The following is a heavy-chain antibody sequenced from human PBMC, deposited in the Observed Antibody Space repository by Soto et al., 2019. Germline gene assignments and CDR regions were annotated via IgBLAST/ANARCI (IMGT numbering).Heavy chain of an antibody. Sequence: PSETLSLTCTVSGGSISSSSYYWGWIRQPPGKGLEWIGNISYSGSTYYNPSLKSRVTISVDTSKNQFSLKLSSVTAADTSVYYGARHKKGYSYDIDYWGQGTLVTVSS. V-gene: IGHV4-39*01. D-gene: IGHD5-18*01. CDR1: GGSISSSSYY. CDR2: ISYSGST. J-gene: IGHJ4*02. CDR3: ARHKKGYSYDIDY.